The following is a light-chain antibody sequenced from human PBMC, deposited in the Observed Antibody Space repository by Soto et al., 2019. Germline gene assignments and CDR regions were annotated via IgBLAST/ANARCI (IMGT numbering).Light chain of an antibody. Sequence: DIVMTQSPDSLAVSLGERATINCKSSQSVLYSSNNKHSLAWYQQKPGQPPKLLINWASSRESGVPDRFSGSGSGTDFTLTISSLQAEDVAVYYCQQCYGPPFTFGQGTRLEIK. CDR1: QSVLYSSNNKHS. CDR2: WAS. CDR3: QQCYGPPFT. J-gene: IGKJ2*01. V-gene: IGKV4-1*01.